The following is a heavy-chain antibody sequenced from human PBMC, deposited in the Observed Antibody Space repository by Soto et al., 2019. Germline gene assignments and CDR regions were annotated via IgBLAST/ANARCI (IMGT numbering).Heavy chain of an antibody. V-gene: IGHV2-5*02. CDR1: GFSLSTGGVG. CDR3: AHSRCGGDCLRSYSSHYYYGMDV. J-gene: IGHJ6*02. D-gene: IGHD2-21*02. CDR2: IYWDDDK. Sequence: QITLKESGPTLVKPTQTLTLTCTFSGFSLSTGGVGVGWIRQPPGKALEWLALIYWDDDKRYSPSLKSRLTVTKATSKYQVVLTMTNMDPVDTATYYCAHSRCGGDCLRSYSSHYYYGMDVWGQGTTVTVSS.